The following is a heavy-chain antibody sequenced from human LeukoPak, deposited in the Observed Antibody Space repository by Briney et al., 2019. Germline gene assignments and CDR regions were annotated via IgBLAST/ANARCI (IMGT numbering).Heavy chain of an antibody. CDR1: GFTFSSRA. D-gene: IGHD3-22*01. V-gene: IGHV3-23*01. J-gene: IGHJ4*02. Sequence: GGSLRLSCVGSGFTFSSRAMNWVRQAPGKGLEWVATLTGSGGSIYYADSAEGRFTISRDNSKNTLYLHMTSLRVEDTAVYFCAKENDDTNGYQWDFDFWGQGSLVTVSS. CDR2: LTGSGGSI. CDR3: AKENDDTNGYQWDFDF.